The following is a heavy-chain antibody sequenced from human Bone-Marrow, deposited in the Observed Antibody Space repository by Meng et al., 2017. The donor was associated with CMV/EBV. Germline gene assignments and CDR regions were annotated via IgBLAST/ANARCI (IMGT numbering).Heavy chain of an antibody. CDR1: RLTHFKSYS. D-gene: IGHD3-22*01. CDR3: ARVRYYDSSGTPGDVDC. V-gene: IGHV3-21*01. Sequence: GESLKISCVASRLTHFKSYSMNWVRQAPGKGLEWVSSITSSSRYIYYADSVKGRFTISRDNAENSLYLQMNSLRAEDTAMYYCARVRYYDSSGTPGDVDCWGQGTLVTFSS. J-gene: IGHJ4*02. CDR2: ITSSSRYI.